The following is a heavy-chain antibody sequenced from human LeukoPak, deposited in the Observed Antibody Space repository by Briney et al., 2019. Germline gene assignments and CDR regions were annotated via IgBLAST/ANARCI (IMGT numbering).Heavy chain of an antibody. D-gene: IGHD4-17*01. CDR3: ARGKTTVTTFWFDP. V-gene: IGHV3-7*01. CDR1: GFTFSSYA. J-gene: IGHJ5*02. Sequence: GGSLRLSCAASGFTFSSYAMSWVRQAPGKGLEWVANIKQDGSEKYYVDSVKGRFTISRDNAKNSLYLQMNSLRAEDTAVYYCARGKTTVTTFWFDPWGQGTLVTVSS. CDR2: IKQDGSEK.